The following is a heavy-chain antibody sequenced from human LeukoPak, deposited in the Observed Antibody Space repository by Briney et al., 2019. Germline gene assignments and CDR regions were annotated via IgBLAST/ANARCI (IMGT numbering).Heavy chain of an antibody. CDR1: GFTFSTYV. D-gene: IGHD3-22*01. V-gene: IGHV3-21*01. CDR2: ISSSSSYI. CDR3: ARDGTYYYDSSGYPRFDY. J-gene: IGHJ4*02. Sequence: PGRSLRLSCAASGFTFSTYVIYWVRQAPGKGLEWVSSISSSSSYIYYADSVKGRFTISRDNAKNSLYLQMNSLRAEDTAVYYCARDGTYYYDSSGYPRFDYWGQGTLVTVSS.